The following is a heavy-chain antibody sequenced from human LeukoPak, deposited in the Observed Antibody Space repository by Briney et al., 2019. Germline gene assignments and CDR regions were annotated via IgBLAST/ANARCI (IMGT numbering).Heavy chain of an antibody. CDR3: ARDRGYSYAQYYFDY. V-gene: IGHV4-39*07. J-gene: IGHJ4*02. CDR2: IHYSGST. Sequence: SETLSLTCTVSGDFISSSSYYWAWIRQPPGKGLEWTGSIHYSGSTYFNPSLKSRVTISVDTSKNQFSLKLSSVTAADTAVYYCARDRGYSYAQYYFDYWGQGTLVTVSS. D-gene: IGHD5-18*01. CDR1: GDFISSSSYY.